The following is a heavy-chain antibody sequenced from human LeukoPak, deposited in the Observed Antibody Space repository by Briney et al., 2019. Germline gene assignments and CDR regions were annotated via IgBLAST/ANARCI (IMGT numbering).Heavy chain of an antibody. V-gene: IGHV3-74*01. CDR3: ASRYYVDF. CDR2: ISSDGSSA. J-gene: IGHJ4*02. Sequence: GGSLRLSCAASGFTFSTYWMHWVRQGPGKGLVWVSRISSDGSSATYADSVKGRFTISRDNAKNTQYLQMNSLRAEDTAVYYCASRYYVDFWGQGTLVTVSS. CDR1: GFTFSTYW. D-gene: IGHD3-10*01.